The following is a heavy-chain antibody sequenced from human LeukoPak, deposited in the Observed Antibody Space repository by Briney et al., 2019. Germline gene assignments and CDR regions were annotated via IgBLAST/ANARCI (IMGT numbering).Heavy chain of an antibody. CDR2: IYYSGST. Sequence: RPSETLSLTCTVSGGSISSYYWSWIRQPPGKGLEWIGYIYYSGSTNYNPSLKSRVTISVDTSKNQFSLKLSSVTAADTAVYYCARDQAGLDYWGQGTLVTVSS. CDR1: GGSISSYY. D-gene: IGHD6-19*01. CDR3: ARDQAGLDY. J-gene: IGHJ4*02. V-gene: IGHV4-59*01.